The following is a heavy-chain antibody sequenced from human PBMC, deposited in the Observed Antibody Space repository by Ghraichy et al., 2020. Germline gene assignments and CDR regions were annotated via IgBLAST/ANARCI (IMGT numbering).Heavy chain of an antibody. CDR1: GGSISSSSYY. V-gene: IGHV4-39*07. Sequence: SETLSLTCTVSGGSISSSSYYWGWIRQPPGKGLEWIGSIYYSGSTYYNPSLKSRVTISVDTSKNQFSLKLSSVTAADTAVYYCARHDYGDCLFDYWGQGTLVTVSS. D-gene: IGHD4-17*01. CDR3: ARHDYGDCLFDY. CDR2: IYYSGST. J-gene: IGHJ4*02.